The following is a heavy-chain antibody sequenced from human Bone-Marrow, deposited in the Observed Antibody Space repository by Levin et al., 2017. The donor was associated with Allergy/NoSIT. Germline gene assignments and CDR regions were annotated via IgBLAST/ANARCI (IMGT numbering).Heavy chain of an antibody. D-gene: IGHD3-10*01. Sequence: PAASVKVSCAASGFSFDDYAMYWVRQAPGKGLEWVSLISWDGDSTYYADSVLGRFTISRDNSKNSLYLQMNSLRAEDTAFYYCAKDGVGSETPNYFFDYWGQGTLVTVSS. CDR1: GFSFDDYA. CDR3: AKDGVGSETPNYFFDY. V-gene: IGHV3-43D*04. CDR2: ISWDGDST. J-gene: IGHJ4*02.